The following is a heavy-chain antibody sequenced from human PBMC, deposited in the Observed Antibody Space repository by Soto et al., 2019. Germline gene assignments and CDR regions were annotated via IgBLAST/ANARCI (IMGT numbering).Heavy chain of an antibody. CDR2: IWYDGNDK. V-gene: IGHV3-33*01. CDR1: GFTCTSYS. CDR3: ARGILGYCTGCICYHNWFDP. J-gene: IGHJ5*02. Sequence: QVQLVESGGGVVQPGRSLRLSCAASGFTCTSYSMHWVRQAPGKGLEWVAVIWYDGNDKYYAESVKGRFTISRDNSKNTLYLQMNSLRAEDTAVYFCARGILGYCTGCICYHNWFDPWGQGTLVTVSS. D-gene: IGHD2-15*01.